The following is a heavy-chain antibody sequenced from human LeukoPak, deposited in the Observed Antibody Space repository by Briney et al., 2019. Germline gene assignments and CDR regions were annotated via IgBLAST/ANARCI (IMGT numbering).Heavy chain of an antibody. V-gene: IGHV4-38-2*02. Sequence: PSETLSLTCTVSGYSISSGYYWGWIRQPPGKGLEWIGSIYHSGSTYYNPSLKSRVTISVAKNQFSLKLSSVTAADTAVYYCARRPGGYDSSGYFDYWGQGTLVTVSS. D-gene: IGHD3-22*01. CDR2: IYHSGST. CDR3: ARRPGGYDSSGYFDY. J-gene: IGHJ4*02. CDR1: GYSISSGYY.